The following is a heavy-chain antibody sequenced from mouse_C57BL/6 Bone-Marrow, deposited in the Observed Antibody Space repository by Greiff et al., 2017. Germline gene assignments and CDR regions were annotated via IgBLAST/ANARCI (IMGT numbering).Heavy chain of an antibody. D-gene: IGHD2-10*02. CDR3: ARDRVYGNYFRWYFDV. J-gene: IGHJ1*03. CDR2: ISYDGSN. V-gene: IGHV3-6*01. Sequence: EVQRVESGPGLVKPSQSLSLTCSVTGYSITSGYYWNWIRQFPGNKLEWMGYISYDGSNNYNPSLKNRISITRDTSKNQFFLKLNSVTTEDTATYYCARDRVYGNYFRWYFDVWGTGTTVTVSS. CDR1: GYSITSGYY.